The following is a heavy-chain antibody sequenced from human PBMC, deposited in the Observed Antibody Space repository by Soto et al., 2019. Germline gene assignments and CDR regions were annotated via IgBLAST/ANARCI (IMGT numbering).Heavy chain of an antibody. CDR1: GYSFTSYG. CDR3: ASTTYYDFWSGGEAFDI. Sequence: GASVKVSCKASGYSFTSYGISWVRQAPGQGLEWMGIINPSGGNTSYAQKFQGRVTMTRDTSTSTVYMELSSLRSEDTAVYYCASTTYYDFWSGGEAFDIWGQGTMVTVSS. CDR2: INPSGGNT. V-gene: IGHV1-46*01. J-gene: IGHJ3*02. D-gene: IGHD3-3*01.